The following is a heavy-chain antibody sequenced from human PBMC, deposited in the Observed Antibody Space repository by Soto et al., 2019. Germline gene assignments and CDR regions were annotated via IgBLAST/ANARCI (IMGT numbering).Heavy chain of an antibody. CDR1: GYSFTNND. V-gene: IGHV1-8*01. J-gene: IGHJ5*02. CDR2: MNPGSGDT. Sequence: ASVKVSCKASGYSFTNNDVSWVRPATGQGLEWMGWMNPGSGDTGDAQKFQGRVTMTRDISIATAYMELSSLRSDDTAIYYCARVETLGSLNWFDPWGQGTLVTVSS. CDR3: ARVETLGSLNWFDP. D-gene: IGHD3-10*01.